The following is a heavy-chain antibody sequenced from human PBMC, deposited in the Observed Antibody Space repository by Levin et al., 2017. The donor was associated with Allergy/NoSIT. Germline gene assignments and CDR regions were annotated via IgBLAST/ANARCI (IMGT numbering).Heavy chain of an antibody. Sequence: GGSLRLSCAASGFTFSSYWMSWVRQAPGKGLEWVANIKQDGSDKFYAESVKGRFTISRDNAKNSLFLQMNYLGTDDTAVYFCARDTTVGGEAWGQGTLVTVSS. CDR1: GFTFSSYW. V-gene: IGHV3-7*03. D-gene: IGHD4-11*01. CDR3: ARDTTVGGEA. J-gene: IGHJ5*02. CDR2: IKQDGSDK.